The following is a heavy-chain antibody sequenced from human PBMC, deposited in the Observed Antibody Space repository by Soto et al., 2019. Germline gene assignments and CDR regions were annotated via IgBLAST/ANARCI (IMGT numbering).Heavy chain of an antibody. CDR2: IWYDGSNK. CDR1: GFTFSIYG. V-gene: IGHV3-33*01. CDR3: ARDTARAMVRIYYGMDV. D-gene: IGHD3-10*01. Sequence: LRLSCAASGFTFSIYGMHRVRRATGKGLEWVAVIWYDGSNKYYADSVKGRFTISRDNSKNTLYLQMNSLRAEDTAVYYCARDTARAMVRIYYGMDVWGQGTTVTVSS. J-gene: IGHJ6*02.